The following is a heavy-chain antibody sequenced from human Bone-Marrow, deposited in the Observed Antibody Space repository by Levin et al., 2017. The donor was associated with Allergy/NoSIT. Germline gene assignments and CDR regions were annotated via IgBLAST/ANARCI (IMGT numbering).Heavy chain of an antibody. V-gene: IGHV3-30*04. Sequence: PGGSLRLSCAASGFTFSSYAMHWVRQAPGKGLEWVAVISYDGSNKYYADSVKGRFTISRDNSKNTLYLQMNSLRAEDTAVYYCARELGKRLRYFDWLPLDYWGQGTLVTVSS. J-gene: IGHJ4*02. CDR1: GFTFSSYA. CDR2: ISYDGSNK. D-gene: IGHD3-9*01. CDR3: ARELGKRLRYFDWLPLDY.